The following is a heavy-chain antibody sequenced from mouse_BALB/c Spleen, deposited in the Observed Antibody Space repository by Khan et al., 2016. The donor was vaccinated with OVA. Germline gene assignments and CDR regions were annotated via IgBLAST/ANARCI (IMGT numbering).Heavy chain of an antibody. V-gene: IGHV1-20*02. D-gene: IGHD1-1*01. CDR3: TRSYRSDFDY. Sequence: EVKLLESGPELVRPGASVKISCKASGYSFTGYFMNWVMQSHGKSLEWIGRINPHIGETFYNQRFKDKATLTVDESSSTAHMELRSLASEDSAVYYCTRSYRSDFDYWGQGTTLTVSS. CDR2: INPHIGET. CDR1: GYSFTGYF. J-gene: IGHJ2*01.